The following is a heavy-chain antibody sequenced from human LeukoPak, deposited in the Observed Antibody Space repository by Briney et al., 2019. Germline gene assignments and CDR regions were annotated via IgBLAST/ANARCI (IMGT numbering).Heavy chain of an antibody. Sequence: ASVKVSCKVSGYTLTELSMHWVRQAPGKGLEWRGGFDPEDGETIYAQKFQGRVTMTEDTSTDTAYMELSSLRSEDTAVYYCVTLSRGSGSCFHYFDYWGQGTLVTVSS. V-gene: IGHV1-24*01. D-gene: IGHD3-10*01. CDR1: GYTLTELS. J-gene: IGHJ4*02. CDR2: FDPEDGET. CDR3: VTLSRGSGSCFHYFDY.